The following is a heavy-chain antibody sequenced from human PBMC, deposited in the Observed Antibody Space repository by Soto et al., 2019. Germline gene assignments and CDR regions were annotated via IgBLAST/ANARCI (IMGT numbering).Heavy chain of an antibody. CDR1: GGSISSYY. V-gene: IGHV4-59*01. Sequence: SETLSLTCSVSGGSISSYYWSWIRQPPGKGLEWIGYIYYSGSTNYNPSLKSRVTISVDTSKNQFSLKLSSVTAADTAVYYCARTGLPTKYFAYWGQGTLVTVCS. CDR2: IYYSGST. J-gene: IGHJ4*02. CDR3: ARTGLPTKYFAY.